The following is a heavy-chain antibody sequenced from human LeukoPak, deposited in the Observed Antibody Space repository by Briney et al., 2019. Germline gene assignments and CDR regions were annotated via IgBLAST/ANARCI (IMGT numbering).Heavy chain of an antibody. V-gene: IGHV1-2*07. J-gene: IGHJ5*02. D-gene: IGHD5-18*01. CDR3: AREGGSSYGYAYH. Sequence: ASVKVSCKASGYTFTSYYMHWVRQAPGQGLEWMGWTNPHSGDTNYAHKFQGRVTMTRDTSISIAYMELSSLKSDDTAVYYCAREGGSSYGYAYHWGQGTLVTVSS. CDR2: TNPHSGDT. CDR1: GYTFTSYY.